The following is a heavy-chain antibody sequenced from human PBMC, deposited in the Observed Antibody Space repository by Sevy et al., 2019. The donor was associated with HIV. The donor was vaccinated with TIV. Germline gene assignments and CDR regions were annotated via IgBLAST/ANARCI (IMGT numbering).Heavy chain of an antibody. Sequence: GGSLRLSCAASGFTFSSYAMSWVRQAPGKGLEWVSAISGSGGSTYYAYSVKGRFTISRDNSKNTLYLQMNSLRAEDTAVYYCAKSVAAAGIPDYWGQGTLVTVSS. D-gene: IGHD6-13*01. V-gene: IGHV3-23*01. CDR1: GFTFSSYA. CDR2: ISGSGGST. CDR3: AKSVAAAGIPDY. J-gene: IGHJ4*02.